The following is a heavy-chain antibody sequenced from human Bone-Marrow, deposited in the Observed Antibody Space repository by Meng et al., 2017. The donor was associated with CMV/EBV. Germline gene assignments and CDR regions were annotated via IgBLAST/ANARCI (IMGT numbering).Heavy chain of an antibody. J-gene: IGHJ5*02. D-gene: IGHD2-2*01. Sequence: GESLKISCAASGFTFSSYSMNWVRQAPGKGLEWVSSISSSSYIYYADSVKGRFTISRDNAKNSLYLQMNSLRAEDTAVYYCARAAEKYQLNWFDPWDQGTLVTVSS. CDR1: GFTFSSYS. CDR3: ARAAEKYQLNWFDP. V-gene: IGHV3-21*01. CDR2: ISSSSYI.